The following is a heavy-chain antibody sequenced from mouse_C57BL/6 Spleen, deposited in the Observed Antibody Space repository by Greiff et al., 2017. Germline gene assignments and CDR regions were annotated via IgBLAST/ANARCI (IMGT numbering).Heavy chain of an antibody. J-gene: IGHJ4*01. CDR2: ISDGGSYT. V-gene: IGHV5-4*01. Sequence: DVMLVESGGGLVKPGGSLKLSCAASGFTFSSYAMSWVRQTPEKRLEWVATISDGGSYTYYPDNVKGRFTISRDNTKNNLYLQMSHLKSEDTAMYYCARDDYCGSSPYYYAMDYWGQGTSVTVSS. CDR1: GFTFSSYA. D-gene: IGHD1-1*01. CDR3: ARDDYCGSSPYYYAMDY.